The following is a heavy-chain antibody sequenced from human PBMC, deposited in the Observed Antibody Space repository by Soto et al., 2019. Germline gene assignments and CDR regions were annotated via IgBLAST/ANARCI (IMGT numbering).Heavy chain of an antibody. V-gene: IGHV1-69*02. Sequence: QVQLVQSGAEVKKPGSSVKVSCKASGGTFSSYTISWERQAPGQGLEWMGRIIPILGIANYAQKFQGRVTITADKSTSTVYMELSSLRSEDTAVYYCARSSRSAASDPWGQGTLVTASS. J-gene: IGHJ5*02. D-gene: IGHD2-15*01. CDR3: ARSSRSAASDP. CDR2: IIPILGIA. CDR1: GGTFSSYT.